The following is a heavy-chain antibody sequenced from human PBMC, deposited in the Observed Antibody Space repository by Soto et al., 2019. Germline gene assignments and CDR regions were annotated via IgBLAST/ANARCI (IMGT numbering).Heavy chain of an antibody. CDR2: IYPGDSDT. CDR3: ARQEGDSSSSEGWFDP. V-gene: IGHV5-51*01. CDR1: GYSFTSYW. J-gene: IGHJ5*02. Sequence: GESLKISCKGSGYSFTSYWIGWVRQMPGKGLEWMGIIYPGDSDTRYSPSFQGQVTTSADKSISTAYLQWSSLKAADTAMYYWARQEGDSSSSEGWFDPWGQGTLVTVSS. D-gene: IGHD6-6*01.